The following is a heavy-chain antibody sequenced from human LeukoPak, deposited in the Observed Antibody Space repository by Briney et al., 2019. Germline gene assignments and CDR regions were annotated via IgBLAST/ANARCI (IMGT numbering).Heavy chain of an antibody. Sequence: ASVKVSCKASGYTFTSYGLSWVRQAPGQGLEWMGWISGYNGNANYAQKFQGRVTMTRNTSISTAYMELSSLRSEDTAVYYCARSSGTVTTSLYYYYYYMDVWGKGTTVTISS. J-gene: IGHJ6*03. D-gene: IGHD4-17*01. CDR1: GYTFTSYG. V-gene: IGHV1-18*01. CDR3: ARSSGTVTTSLYYYYYYMDV. CDR2: ISGYNGNA.